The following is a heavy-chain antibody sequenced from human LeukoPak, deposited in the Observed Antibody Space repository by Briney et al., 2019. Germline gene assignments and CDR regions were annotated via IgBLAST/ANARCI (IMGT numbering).Heavy chain of an antibody. CDR2: IYYDGSKK. CDR1: GFTFSDYA. D-gene: IGHD5-24*01. CDR3: ARGPDGYNSHFDY. J-gene: IGHJ4*02. Sequence: GGSLRLSSVASGFTFSDYAMHWVRQAPGKGLEWVAVIYYDGSKKYYADSVEGQFTISRDNSKNTLYLHMKSLRVEDTAVYYCARGPDGYNSHFDYWGQGTLVTVSS. V-gene: IGHV3-30-3*01.